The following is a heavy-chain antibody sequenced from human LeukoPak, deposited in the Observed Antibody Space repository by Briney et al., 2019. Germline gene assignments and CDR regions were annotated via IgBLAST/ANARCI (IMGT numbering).Heavy chain of an antibody. V-gene: IGHV1-2*02. CDR3: ARRWELLGEFDY. D-gene: IGHD1-26*01. Sequence: ASVKVSCKASGYTFTGYYMHWVRQAPGQGLEWMGWINPNSGGTNYAQKFQGRVTMTRDTPISTAYMELSRLRSDDTAVYYCARRWELLGEFDYWGQGTLVTVSS. CDR2: INPNSGGT. CDR1: GYTFTGYY. J-gene: IGHJ4*02.